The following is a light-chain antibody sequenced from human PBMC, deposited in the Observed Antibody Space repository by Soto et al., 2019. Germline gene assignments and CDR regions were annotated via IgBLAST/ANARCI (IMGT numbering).Light chain of an antibody. CDR1: QSVGSN. J-gene: IGKJ2*01. V-gene: IGKV3-15*01. CDR3: QQYNIWPQP. Sequence: EFLKPQSIATPSLSSGEEDTLSCRASQSVGSNVAWYQVKPGQAPRLLIYGASTRATDIPARFSGGGSGTEFTLTISSLQSEDFAVYYCQQYNIWPQPFGQGTKV. CDR2: GAS.